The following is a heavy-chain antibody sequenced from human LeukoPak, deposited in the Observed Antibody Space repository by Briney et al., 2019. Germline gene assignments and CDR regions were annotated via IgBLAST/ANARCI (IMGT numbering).Heavy chain of an antibody. CDR3: ARDADYNWNDVGWFDP. CDR1: GFTVSSNY. J-gene: IGHJ5*02. Sequence: GGSLRLSCAASGFTVSSNYMSWVRQAPGKGLEWVSVIYSGGSTYYADSVKGRFTISRDNAKNSLYLQMNSLRAEDTVVYYCARDADYNWNDVGWFDPWGQGTQVTVSS. V-gene: IGHV3-53*01. CDR2: IYSGGST. D-gene: IGHD1-20*01.